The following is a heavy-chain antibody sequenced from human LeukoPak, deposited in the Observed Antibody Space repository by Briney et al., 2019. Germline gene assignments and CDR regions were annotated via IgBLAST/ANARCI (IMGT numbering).Heavy chain of an antibody. Sequence: SXKVSXKAXGYTFXXNHIHCVRQAPGQGLEWMGVINPSGDSTSYAQKFQGRVTMTRDTSTSTVYMELSSLRSEDTAIYYCAKLAASETGEGSWGQGTLVTVSS. J-gene: IGHJ5*02. V-gene: IGHV1-46*01. D-gene: IGHD6-13*01. CDR3: AKLAASETGEGS. CDR1: GYTFXXNH. CDR2: INPSGDST.